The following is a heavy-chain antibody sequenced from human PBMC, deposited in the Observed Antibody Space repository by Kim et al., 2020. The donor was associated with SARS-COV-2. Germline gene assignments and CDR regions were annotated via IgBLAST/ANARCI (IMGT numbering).Heavy chain of an antibody. CDR2: INPSGGGT. CDR3: ARGSWFGTTGKEIVY. D-gene: IGHD3-10*01. J-gene: IGHJ4*02. V-gene: IGHV1-46*01. CDR1: GYIFGSLF. Sequence: ASVKVSCKASGYIFGSLFIHWMRQAPGQGLEWMGRINPSGGGTYYAQKFQGRVAMTRDTSATTVYMELSSLRSDDTAVYYCARGSWFGTTGKEIVYWGQGTLVTVSS.